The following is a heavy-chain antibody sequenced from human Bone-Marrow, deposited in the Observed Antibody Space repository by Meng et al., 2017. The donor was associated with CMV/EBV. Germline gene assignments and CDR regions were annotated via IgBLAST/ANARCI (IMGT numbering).Heavy chain of an antibody. CDR1: GFTFSSYW. Sequence: GESLKISCATSGFTFSSYWMNWVRQVPGKGLEWVANIKQDGGGTYYADSVKGRFTISRDNAKKSLYLQMNSLRADDTAVYFCERDGRVATTTPVDSWGQGSLVTVSS. V-gene: IGHV3-7*01. CDR2: IKQDGGGT. J-gene: IGHJ4*02. D-gene: IGHD5-12*01. CDR3: ERDGRVATTTPVDS.